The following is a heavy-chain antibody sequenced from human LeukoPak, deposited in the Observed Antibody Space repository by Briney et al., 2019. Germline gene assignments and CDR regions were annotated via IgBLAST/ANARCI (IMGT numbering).Heavy chain of an antibody. J-gene: IGHJ4*02. CDR1: GFTFSSYA. CDR2: ISYDGSNK. D-gene: IGHD4-23*01. CDR3: ARGEDYGGNLGDFDY. V-gene: IGHV3-30-3*01. Sequence: GGSLRLSCAASGFTFSSYAMHWVRQAPGKGLEWVAVISYDGSNKYYADSVKGRFTISRDNSKNTLYLQMNSLRAEDTAVYYCARGEDYGGNLGDFDYWGQGTLVTVSS.